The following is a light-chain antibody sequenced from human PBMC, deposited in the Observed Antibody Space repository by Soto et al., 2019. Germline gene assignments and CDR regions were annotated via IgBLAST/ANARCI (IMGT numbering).Light chain of an antibody. J-gene: IGKJ3*01. CDR3: QQYYSIPLT. V-gene: IGKV4-1*01. Sequence: DIVMTQSPDSLAVSLGERATINCKSSQSVLHSSNNKNYLTWYQQKPGQPPKLLIYWASTRESGVPDRFSGSGSGTDLTLTISSLQAEDVAVYYCQQYYSIPLTFGPGTKVDIK. CDR2: WAS. CDR1: QSVLHSSNNKNY.